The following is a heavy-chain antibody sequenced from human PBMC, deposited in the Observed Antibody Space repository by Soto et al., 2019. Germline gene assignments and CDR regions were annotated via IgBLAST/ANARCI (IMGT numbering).Heavy chain of an antibody. Sequence: RXGSLRLSCAASRFTCSGYVMSWVRQAPGKGLEWVSGISSSGDRTYYADSVKGRFTISRDNSKNTLYLQMNSLRADDTAVYYCAKDADYYGSGSYAYYFDSWGQGTLVTVSS. CDR3: AKDADYYGSGSYAYYFDS. CDR2: ISSSGDRT. D-gene: IGHD3-10*01. V-gene: IGHV3-23*01. CDR1: RFTCSGYV. J-gene: IGHJ4*02.